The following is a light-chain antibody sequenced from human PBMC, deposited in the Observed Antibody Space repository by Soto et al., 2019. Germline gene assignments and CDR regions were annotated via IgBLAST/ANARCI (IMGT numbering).Light chain of an antibody. CDR2: GNR. Sequence: QSVLAQPPSVSGAPGQRVTISCTGNSSNIGAGYDVHWYQQLPGTAPRLLIFGNRHRPSGVPDRISGSKSGSSASLAITWLQAEDDADDYCLSYFTTVAGEVFGGGTKLTVL. CDR3: LSYFTTVAGEV. CDR1: SSNIGAGYD. V-gene: IGLV1-40*01. J-gene: IGLJ3*02.